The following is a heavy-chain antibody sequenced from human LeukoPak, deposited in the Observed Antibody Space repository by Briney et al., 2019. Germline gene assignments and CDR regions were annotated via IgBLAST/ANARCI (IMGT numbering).Heavy chain of an antibody. J-gene: IGHJ5*02. CDR1: GGAFSGYY. V-gene: IGHV4-34*01. CDR2: INHSGST. Sequence: SETLSLTCAVYGGAFSGYYWSWIRQPPGKGLEWIGEINHSGSTNYNPSLKSRVTISVDTSKNQFSLKLSSVTAADTAVYYCARGAMVRGVPFNPWGQGTLVTVSS. CDR3: ARGAMVRGVPFNP. D-gene: IGHD3-10*01.